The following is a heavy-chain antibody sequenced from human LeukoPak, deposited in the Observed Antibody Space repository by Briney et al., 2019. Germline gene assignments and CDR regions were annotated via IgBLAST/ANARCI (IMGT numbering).Heavy chain of an antibody. CDR3: ARHGWDYPSGTYYTFDP. D-gene: IGHD3-10*01. V-gene: IGHV4-39*01. CDR1: GGSFSSSDYY. J-gene: IGHJ5*02. Sequence: PSETLSLTCTVSGGSFSSSDYYWGWIRQPPGKGLEWIGSASYSGSPYYNPSLKSRVTTSVDTSKNQFSLRLSSVTATDTAMYYCARHGWDYPSGTYYTFDPWGQGTLVTVSS. CDR2: ASYSGSP.